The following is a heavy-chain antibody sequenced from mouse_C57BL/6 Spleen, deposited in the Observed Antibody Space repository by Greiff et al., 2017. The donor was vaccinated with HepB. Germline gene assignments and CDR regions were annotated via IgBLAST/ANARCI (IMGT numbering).Heavy chain of an antibody. CDR2: ISDGGSYT. CDR3: ARSQGYYAMEY. D-gene: IGHD3-2*02. J-gene: IGHJ4*01. Sequence: EVMLVESGGGLVKPVGSLKLSCAASGFTFSSYAMSWVRQTPEKRLEWVATISDGGSYTYYPDNVKGRFTISRDNAKNNLYLQMSHLKSEDTAMYYGARSQGYYAMEYWGEGTSVTVSS. V-gene: IGHV5-4*03. CDR1: GFTFSSYA.